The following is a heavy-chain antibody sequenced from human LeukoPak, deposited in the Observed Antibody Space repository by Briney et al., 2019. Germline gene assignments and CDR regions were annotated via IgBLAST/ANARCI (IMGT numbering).Heavy chain of an antibody. CDR1: EFTFTTYG. V-gene: IGHV3-30*02. CDR2: TYYDGSNI. J-gene: IGHJ4*02. Sequence: PGGSLRLYCAASEFTFTTYGMHWVRQAPGKGLEWVVFTYYDGSNIYHADYGKGPFTISRDISKNTLYLQMDSLRAEDTAIYCCARDWETNSFDYWGEGTLVTVSS. CDR3: ARDWETNSFDY. D-gene: IGHD1-1*01.